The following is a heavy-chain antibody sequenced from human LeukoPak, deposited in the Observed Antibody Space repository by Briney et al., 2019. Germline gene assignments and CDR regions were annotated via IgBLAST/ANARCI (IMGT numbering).Heavy chain of an antibody. Sequence: GGSHRLSCAASGFTFHNYAIHWVRQAPGKGLEWVSLTSGDGITTYFADSVKGRFTISRDNSKSSLFLQMNRLRTEDTALYYCARDHVYGGADYWGQGTLVTVSS. CDR3: ARDHVYGGADY. V-gene: IGHV3-43*02. CDR2: TSGDGITT. J-gene: IGHJ4*02. CDR1: GFTFHNYA. D-gene: IGHD5/OR15-5a*01.